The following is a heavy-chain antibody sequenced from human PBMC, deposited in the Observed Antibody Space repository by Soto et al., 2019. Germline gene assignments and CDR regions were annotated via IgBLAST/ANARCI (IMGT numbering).Heavy chain of an antibody. D-gene: IGHD1-7*01. CDR2: LNTYGNT. J-gene: IGHJ5*02. CDR3: GRESGETWDYEAS. CDR1: GGSISSYR. Sequence: QVQLQESGPGLVRPSETLSLTCTVSGGSISSYRWSWIRQPAGKGLEWIGRLNTYGNTHYNPSLKSRVTVSVDTSRNQFFLTLRSGTAADSAVYHCGRESGETWDYEASWGQGTPVTVSS. V-gene: IGHV4-4*07.